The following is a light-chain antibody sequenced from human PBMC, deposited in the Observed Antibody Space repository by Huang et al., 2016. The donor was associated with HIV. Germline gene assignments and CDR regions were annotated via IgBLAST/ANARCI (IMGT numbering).Light chain of an antibody. V-gene: IGKV1-6*02. Sequence: AIQLTQSPSSLSASVGDRVTITCRASQDITNDLGWYQQKPGKAPKLLISAASTLRSGVPSRFSGSGAGTDFTLTSSSLQPEDLATYFCLQDFNYPRTFGQGTRVEIK. CDR1: QDITND. CDR3: LQDFNYPRT. CDR2: AAS. J-gene: IGKJ1*01.